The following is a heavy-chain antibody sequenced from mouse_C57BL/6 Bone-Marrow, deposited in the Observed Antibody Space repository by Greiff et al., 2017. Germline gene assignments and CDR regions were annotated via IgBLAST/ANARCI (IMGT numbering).Heavy chain of an antibody. CDR3: ARGNDCVFDY. Sequence: QVQLQQPGAELVMPGASVKLSCKASGYTFTSYWMHWVKQRPGQGLEWIGEIDPSDSYTNYNQKFKGKSTLTVDKSSSTAYMQLSSLTSEDSAVYYCARGNDCVFDYWGQGTTLTGSS. J-gene: IGHJ2*01. CDR2: IDPSDSYT. CDR1: GYTFTSYW. D-gene: IGHD2-4*01. V-gene: IGHV1-69*01.